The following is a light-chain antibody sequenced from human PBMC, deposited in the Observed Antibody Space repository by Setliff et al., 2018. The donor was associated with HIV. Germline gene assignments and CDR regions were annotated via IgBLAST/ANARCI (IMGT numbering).Light chain of an antibody. Sequence: QSALTQPASVSGSPGQSITISCTGTSSDVGGYKYVSWYQQHPGKAPKLMIYDVSKRPSGVPDRFSGSKSGNTASLTISGLQAEDEADYYCCSYAGSYTFVFGTGTKGTVL. CDR1: SSDVGGYKY. CDR2: DVS. V-gene: IGLV2-11*01. CDR3: CSYAGSYTFV. J-gene: IGLJ1*01.